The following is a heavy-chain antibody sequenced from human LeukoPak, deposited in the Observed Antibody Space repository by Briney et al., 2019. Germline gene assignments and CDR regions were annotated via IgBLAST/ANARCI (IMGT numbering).Heavy chain of an antibody. CDR2: IYYSGST. CDR3: ARARSGPYGSGSLDAFDI. CDR1: GGSIISYY. V-gene: IGHV4-59*01. Sequence: PSETLSLTCTVSGGSIISYYGSWIRQPPGKGLEWIGYIYYSGSTNYNPSLKRRVTISVDTSKNQFSLKLSSVTAEDTAVYYCARARSGPYGSGSLDAFDIWGQGTMVTVSS. J-gene: IGHJ3*02. D-gene: IGHD3-10*01.